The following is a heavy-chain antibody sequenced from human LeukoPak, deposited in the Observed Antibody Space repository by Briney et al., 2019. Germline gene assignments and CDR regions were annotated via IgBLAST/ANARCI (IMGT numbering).Heavy chain of an antibody. D-gene: IGHD3-16*02. CDR2: ISGSGVST. Sequence: GGSLRLSCVASGFTLSSYAMSWVRQAPGKGLEWVSAISGSGVSTYYADSVKGRFTISRDSSKNTLYLHMNSLKAEDTAIYYCVRDIELSTWGLGTMVTVSS. J-gene: IGHJ3*01. CDR3: VRDIELST. CDR1: GFTLSSYA. V-gene: IGHV3-23*01.